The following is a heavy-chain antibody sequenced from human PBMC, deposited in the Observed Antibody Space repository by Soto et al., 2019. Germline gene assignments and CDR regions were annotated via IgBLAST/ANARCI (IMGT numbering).Heavy chain of an antibody. J-gene: IGHJ6*03. D-gene: IGHD3-3*01. CDR1: GFIFSNSW. CDR3: ARDWSGPGNSAYYYYNMDV. CDR2: INSDGSST. V-gene: IGHV3-74*01. Sequence: EVQLVESGGSLVQPGGSLRLSCAASGFIFSNSWMHWVRQAPGKGLVWVSRINSDGSSTDYADSVKGRFTISRDNAKNTLYLQMNSLRAEDTALYYCARDWSGPGNSAYYYYNMDVWGKGTTVTVSS.